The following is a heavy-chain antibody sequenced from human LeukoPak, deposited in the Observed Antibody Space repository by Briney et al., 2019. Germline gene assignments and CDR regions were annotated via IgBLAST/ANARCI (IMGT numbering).Heavy chain of an antibody. D-gene: IGHD2-21*02. J-gene: IGHJ4*02. CDR2: ISGSDGST. CDR3: AARNWHIVVVTAIPSLESDY. V-gene: IGHV3-23*01. CDR1: GFTFSSYA. Sequence: GGSLRLSCAASGFTFSSYAMSWVRQAPGKGLEWVSAISGSDGSTYYADSVKGRFTISRDNSKNTLYLQMNSLRAEDTAVYYCAARNWHIVVVTAIPSLESDYWGQGTLVTVSS.